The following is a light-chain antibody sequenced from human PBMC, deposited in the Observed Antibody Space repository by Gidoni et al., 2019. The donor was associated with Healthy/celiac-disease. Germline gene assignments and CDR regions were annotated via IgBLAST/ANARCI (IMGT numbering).Light chain of an antibody. J-gene: IGKJ1*01. CDR1: QSISSY. CDR2: AAS. CDR3: QQSYITPWT. Sequence: DIQMTQSPSSLSASVGDRVTITCRASQSISSYLNWYQQKPGKAPKLLIHAASSLQSGVPSRFSGSGSGTDFTLTINSLQPEDFATYYCQQSYITPWTFGQGTKVEIK. V-gene: IGKV1-39*01.